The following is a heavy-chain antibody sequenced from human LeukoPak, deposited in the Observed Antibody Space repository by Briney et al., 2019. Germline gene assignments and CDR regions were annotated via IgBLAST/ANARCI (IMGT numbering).Heavy chain of an antibody. V-gene: IGHV3-23*01. D-gene: IGHD6-6*01. Sequence: GSLRLSFAASGFTFSSSAMGGVRQAPGKGLEWVSAISGSGGSTYYADSVKGRFTISRDNSKNTLYLQMNSLRAEDTAVYYCAKEGDSSPSPCDYWGQGTLVTVSS. CDR1: GFTFSSSA. CDR2: ISGSGGST. CDR3: AKEGDSSPSPCDY. J-gene: IGHJ4*02.